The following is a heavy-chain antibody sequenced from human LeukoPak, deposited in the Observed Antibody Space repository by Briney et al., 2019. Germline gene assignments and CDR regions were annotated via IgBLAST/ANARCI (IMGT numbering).Heavy chain of an antibody. Sequence: PSQTLSLTCAISGDSVSSNSATWNWIRQSPSRGLEWLGRTYYRSKWYNDYAASVKSRITIKPDTSKNKFSLQLKSVTPEDKAVXYXARXXMAVAVXYXDLWGRXXXVTV. V-gene: IGHV6-1*01. CDR3: ARXXMAVAVXYXDL. J-gene: IGHJ2*01. CDR2: TYYRSKWYN. CDR1: GDSVSSNSAT. D-gene: IGHD6-19*01.